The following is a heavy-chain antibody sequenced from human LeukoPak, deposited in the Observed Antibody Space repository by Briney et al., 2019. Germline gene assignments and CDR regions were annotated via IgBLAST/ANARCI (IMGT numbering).Heavy chain of an antibody. J-gene: IGHJ4*02. CDR2: ISGSGGST. CDR3: ASIAVAGTFIIPPDY. V-gene: IGHV3-23*01. CDR1: GFTFSSYA. Sequence: GGSLRLSCAASGFTFSSYAMGWVRQAPGKGLEWVSAISGSGGSTYYADSVKGRFTISGDNSKNTLYLQMNSLRAEDTAVYYCASIAVAGTFIIPPDYWGQGTLVTVSS. D-gene: IGHD6-19*01.